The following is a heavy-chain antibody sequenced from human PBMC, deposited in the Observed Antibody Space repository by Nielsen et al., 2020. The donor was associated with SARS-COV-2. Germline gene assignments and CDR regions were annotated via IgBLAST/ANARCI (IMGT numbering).Heavy chain of an antibody. J-gene: IGHJ4*02. Sequence: GGSLRLSCAASGFTFSDYYMSWIRQAPGKGLEWVSSISGSSRYIYYADSVKGRFTVSRDNARNSLYLQMNSLRVEDTALYYCARLDDYGWGSYRPFDHWGQGTLVTVSS. D-gene: IGHD3-16*02. CDR1: GFTFSDYY. CDR3: ARLDDYGWGSYRPFDH. V-gene: IGHV3-11*06. CDR2: ISGSSRYI.